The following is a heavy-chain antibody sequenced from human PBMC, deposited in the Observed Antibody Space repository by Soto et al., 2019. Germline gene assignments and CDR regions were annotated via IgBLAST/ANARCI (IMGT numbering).Heavy chain of an antibody. J-gene: IGHJ4*02. V-gene: IGHV4-39*01. CDR1: GGSISSSSYY. Sequence: PSETLSLTCTVSGGSISSSSYYWGWIRQPPGKGLEWIGSIYYSGSTYYNPSLKSRVTISVDTSKNQFSLKLSSVTAADTAVYYCARQRGSSTSWGYFDYWGQGTLVTVSS. D-gene: IGHD2-2*01. CDR3: ARQRGSSTSWGYFDY. CDR2: IYYSGST.